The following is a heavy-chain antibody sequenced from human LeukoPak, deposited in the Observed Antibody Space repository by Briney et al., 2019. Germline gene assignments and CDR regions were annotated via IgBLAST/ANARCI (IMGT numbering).Heavy chain of an antibody. J-gene: IGHJ3*02. CDR2: FDPEDGET. CDR1: GYTLTELS. V-gene: IGHV1-24*01. Sequence: EASVKVSCKVSGYTLTELSMHWVRQAPGKGLEWMGGFDPEDGETIYAQKFQGRVTMTEDTSTDTAYMELSSLRSEDTAVYYCATTVPSIYDYVWGSYRHTHAFDIWGQGTMVTVSS. CDR3: ATTVPSIYDYVWGSYRHTHAFDI. D-gene: IGHD3-16*02.